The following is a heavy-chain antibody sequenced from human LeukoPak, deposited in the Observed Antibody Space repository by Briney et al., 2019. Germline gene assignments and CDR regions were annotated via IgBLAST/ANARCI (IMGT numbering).Heavy chain of an antibody. CDR2: IYTSGST. CDR3: ARAISSGWFKNAFDI. CDR1: GDSISTYY. D-gene: IGHD6-19*01. J-gene: IGHJ3*02. V-gene: IGHV4-4*07. Sequence: WETLSLTCTVSGDSISTYYWGWIRQPAGKRLEWIGRIYTSGSTNYNPSLESRVTMSVDTSKNQFSLNLSSVTAADTAVYYCARAISSGWFKNAFDIWGQRTMVTVSS.